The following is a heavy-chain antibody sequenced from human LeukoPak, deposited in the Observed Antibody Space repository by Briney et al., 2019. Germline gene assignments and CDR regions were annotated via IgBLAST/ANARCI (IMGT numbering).Heavy chain of an antibody. Sequence: PGGSLRLSCAASGFTFSSYWMGWVRQAPGKGLEWVANIKQDGSEKYYVDSVKGRFTISRDNAKNSLYLQMNSLRAEDTAVYYCARVIRDGYNPDWFDPWGQGTLVTVSS. J-gene: IGHJ5*02. CDR3: ARVIRDGYNPDWFDP. CDR2: IKQDGSEK. D-gene: IGHD5-24*01. V-gene: IGHV3-7*01. CDR1: GFTFSSYW.